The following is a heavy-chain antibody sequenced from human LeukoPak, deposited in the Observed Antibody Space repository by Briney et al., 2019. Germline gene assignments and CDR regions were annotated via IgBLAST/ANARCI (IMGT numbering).Heavy chain of an antibody. CDR2: ISYDGSNK. CDR3: ARDLAYYDSSGYPDY. CDR1: GFTFSSYA. D-gene: IGHD3-22*01. V-gene: IGHV3-30-3*01. Sequence: GRSLRLSCAASGFTFSSYAMHWVRQAPGKGLEWVAVISYDGSNKYYADSVKGRFTISRDNSKNTLYLQMNSLRAEDTAVYYCARDLAYYDSSGYPDYWGQGTLVTVSS. J-gene: IGHJ4*02.